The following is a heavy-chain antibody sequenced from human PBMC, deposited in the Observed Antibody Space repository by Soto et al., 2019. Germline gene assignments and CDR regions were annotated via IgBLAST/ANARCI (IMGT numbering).Heavy chain of an antibody. J-gene: IGHJ4*02. D-gene: IGHD1-26*01. CDR2: ISFDGSNK. V-gene: IGHV3-30-3*01. Sequence: GGSLRLSCEFSGFTFSSYAMHWVRQAPGKGLEWVAVISFDGSNKYYADSVKGRITVSRDNSKNTLYLQMNSLRAEDTAVYYCARVDWAVGATTPSGFDYWGQGT. CDR1: GFTFSSYA. CDR3: ARVDWAVGATTPSGFDY.